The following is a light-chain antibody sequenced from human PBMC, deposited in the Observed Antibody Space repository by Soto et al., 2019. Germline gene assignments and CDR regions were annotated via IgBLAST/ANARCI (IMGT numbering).Light chain of an antibody. V-gene: IGKV3-11*01. CDR1: QSVSSY. Sequence: IVFTQSPATLSLSPGERATLSCRASQSVSSYLAWYQQKPGQAPSLLIYDASNRATGIPARFSGSGSGTDFTLTISRLEPEEFALYCCQQRSTRYTFGQGTKLEIK. CDR2: DAS. J-gene: IGKJ2*01. CDR3: QQRSTRYT.